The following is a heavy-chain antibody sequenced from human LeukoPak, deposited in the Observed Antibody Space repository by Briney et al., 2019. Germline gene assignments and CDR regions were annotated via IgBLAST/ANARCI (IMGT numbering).Heavy chain of an antibody. V-gene: IGHV4-59*01. CDR2: IYYSGST. D-gene: IGHD6-19*01. CDR3: AREGPIAVAGYWFDP. Sequence: PSETLSLTCTVSGGSISSYYWSWIRQPPGKGLEWIGYIYYSGSTNYNPSLKSRVTISVDTSKNQFSLKLSSVTAADTAVYYCAREGPIAVAGYWFDPWGQGTLVTVPS. CDR1: GGSISSYY. J-gene: IGHJ5*02.